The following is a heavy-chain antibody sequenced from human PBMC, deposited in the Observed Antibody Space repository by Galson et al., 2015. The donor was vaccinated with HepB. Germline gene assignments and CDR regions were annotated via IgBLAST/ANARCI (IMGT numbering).Heavy chain of an antibody. V-gene: IGHV3-23*01. CDR1: GFTFSSYA. CDR2: ISGSGGRT. D-gene: IGHD5-12*01. CDR3: AKDKGYSGYDPIDY. Sequence: SLRLSCAASGFTFSSYAMSWVRQAPGKGLEWVSAISGSGGRTHYADSVKGRFTISRDNSKNTLFLQMNSLRADDTAVYYCAKDKGYSGYDPIDYWGQGTLVTVSS. J-gene: IGHJ4*02.